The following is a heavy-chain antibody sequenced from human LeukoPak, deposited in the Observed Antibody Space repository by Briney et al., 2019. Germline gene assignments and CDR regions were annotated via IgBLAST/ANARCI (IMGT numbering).Heavy chain of an antibody. V-gene: IGHV3-23*01. CDR3: AKGGYYYDSSGYYLYYFDY. D-gene: IGHD3-22*01. CDR2: ISGSGGST. CDR1: GFTFSSYA. J-gene: IGHJ4*02. Sequence: GGSLRLSCAASGFTFSSYAMSWVRQAPGKGLEWVSAISGSGGSTYYAYSVKGRFTISRDNSKNTLYLQMNSLRAEDTAVYYCAKGGYYYDSSGYYLYYFDYWAREPWSPSPQ.